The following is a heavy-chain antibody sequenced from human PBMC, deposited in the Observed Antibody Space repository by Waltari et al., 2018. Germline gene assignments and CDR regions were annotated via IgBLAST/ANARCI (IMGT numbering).Heavy chain of an antibody. J-gene: IGHJ3*02. CDR3: ARPRENAYTYEAFDI. CDR2: IYPGDSHT. CDR1: GYSFTPYW. D-gene: IGHD2-2*01. V-gene: IGHV5-51*01. Sequence: EVQLVQSGAEVNKPGESLKISCKGSGYSFTPYWLAWVRPMTGKGLEWLGTIYPGDSHTRYSPSFQGQVTISADKSINTAYLQWSSLKASATAMYYCARPRENAYTYEAFDIWGQGTMVTVSS.